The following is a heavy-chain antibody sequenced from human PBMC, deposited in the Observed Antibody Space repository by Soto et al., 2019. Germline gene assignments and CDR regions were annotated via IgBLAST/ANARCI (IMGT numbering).Heavy chain of an antibody. D-gene: IGHD3-16*01. V-gene: IGHV1-18*01. J-gene: IGHJ1*01. CDR3: ARENVNSKSWYVVES. Sequence: VQLVQSGSEVKKPGASVKVSCKASGYTFTSHGINWVRRAPGQGLEWMGWTSAHNGNTKYAEKFQGRITVATEISTSTAYMELRSLRSDDTAVYYSARENVNSKSWYVVESWGQGTLVTVPS. CDR1: GYTFTSHG. CDR2: TSAHNGNT.